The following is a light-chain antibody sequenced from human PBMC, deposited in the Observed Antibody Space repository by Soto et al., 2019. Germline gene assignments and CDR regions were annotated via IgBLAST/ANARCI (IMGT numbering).Light chain of an antibody. Sequence: ESVLTQSPGTLSLSPGERATLSCRASQSVSSSYLAWYQQKPGQAPRLLIYGASSRATGIPDRFSGSGSGTDFTLTISRLEPEDFVVYYCQQYGSSPLTFGGGTKVDIK. V-gene: IGKV3-20*01. CDR1: QSVSSSY. CDR2: GAS. J-gene: IGKJ4*01. CDR3: QQYGSSPLT.